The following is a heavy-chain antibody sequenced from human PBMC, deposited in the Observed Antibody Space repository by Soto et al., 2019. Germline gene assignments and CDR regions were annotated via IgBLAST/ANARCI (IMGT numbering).Heavy chain of an antibody. CDR2: IRSKAYGGTT. CDR3: TRPTTVVTPRHDY. J-gene: IGHJ4*02. Sequence: PGGSLRLSCTASGFTFGDYAMSWVRQAPGKGLEWVGFIRSKAYGGTTEYAASVKGRFTISRDDSKSIAYLQMNSLKTEDTAVYYCTRPTTVVTPRHDYWGQGTLVTVSS. CDR1: GFTFGDYA. V-gene: IGHV3-49*04. D-gene: IGHD4-17*01.